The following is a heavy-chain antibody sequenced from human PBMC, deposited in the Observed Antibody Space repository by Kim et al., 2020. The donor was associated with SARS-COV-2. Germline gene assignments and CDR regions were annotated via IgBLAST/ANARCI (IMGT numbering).Heavy chain of an antibody. CDR1: GGSISSGGYY. CDR2: IYYSGST. V-gene: IGHV4-31*03. CDR3: ARDLAQRRSGSWSWFDP. J-gene: IGHJ5*02. D-gene: IGHD6-13*01. Sequence: SETLSLTCTVSGGSISSGGYYWSWIRQHPGKGLEWIGYIYYSGSTYYNPSLKSRVTISVDTSTNQFSLKLSSVTAADTAVYYCARDLAQRRSGSWSWFDPWGQGTLVTVSS.